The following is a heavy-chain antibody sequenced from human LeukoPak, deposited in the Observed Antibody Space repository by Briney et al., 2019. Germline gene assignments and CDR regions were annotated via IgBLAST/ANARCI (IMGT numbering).Heavy chain of an antibody. CDR1: GFTFGDYA. D-gene: IGHD3-22*01. J-gene: IGHJ6*02. V-gene: IGHV3-49*04. Sequence: GGSLRLSCTASGFTFGDYAMSWVRQAPGKGLEWVGFIRSEAYGGTTEYAASVKGRFTTSRDDSKSIAYLQMNSLKTEDTAVYYCTRVPYYYDSSGYSRYYYYYGMDVWGQGTTVTVSS. CDR2: IRSEAYGGTT. CDR3: TRVPYYYDSSGYSRYYYYYGMDV.